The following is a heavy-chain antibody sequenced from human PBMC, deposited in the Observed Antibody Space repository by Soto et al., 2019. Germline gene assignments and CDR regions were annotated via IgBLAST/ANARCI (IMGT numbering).Heavy chain of an antibody. CDR1: GYTFTAFY. Sequence: ASVKVSGKASGYTFTAFYMNWVRQAPGHGLEWMGWDNPNTGVTKYAQKFQGRVTMTRDTSINTAYMELSALTSDDTAVYYCTTLRLDPWGQGTLVTVSS. CDR3: TTLRLDP. CDR2: DNPNTGVT. J-gene: IGHJ5*02. D-gene: IGHD3-9*01. V-gene: IGHV1-2*02.